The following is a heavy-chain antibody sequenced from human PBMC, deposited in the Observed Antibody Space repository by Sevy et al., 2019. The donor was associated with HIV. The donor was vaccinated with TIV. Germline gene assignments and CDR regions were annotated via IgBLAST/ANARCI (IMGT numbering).Heavy chain of an antibody. CDR1: GDSISSNKYY. Sequence: SETLSLTCTVSGDSISSNKYYWAWIRQPPGKGLEWIGSISYGGSTYYNPSLQSRVTLSVDTCKNQFSLNLSSVTAADTAKYDCARRVAAAGQGNEYFQHWGRGTLVTVSS. CDR2: ISYGGST. CDR3: ARRVAAAGQGNEYFQH. J-gene: IGHJ1*01. V-gene: IGHV4-39*01. D-gene: IGHD6-13*01.